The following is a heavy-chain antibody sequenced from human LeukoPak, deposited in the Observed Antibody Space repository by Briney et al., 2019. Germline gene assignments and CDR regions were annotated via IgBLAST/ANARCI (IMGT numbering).Heavy chain of an antibody. CDR2: IWYDGSNK. V-gene: IGHV3-33*01. Sequence: PGRSLRLSCAASGFTFSSYGMHWVRQGPGKGLEWVAVIWYDGSNKYYADSVKGRFTISRDNSKNTLYLQMNSLRAEDTAVYYCARDRSYYNVFDYWGQGTLVTVSS. CDR1: GFTFSSYG. J-gene: IGHJ4*02. D-gene: IGHD3-10*01. CDR3: ARDRSYYNVFDY.